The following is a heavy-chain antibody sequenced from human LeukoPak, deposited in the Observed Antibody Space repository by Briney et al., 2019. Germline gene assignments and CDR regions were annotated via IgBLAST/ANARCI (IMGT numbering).Heavy chain of an antibody. CDR3: AKDDTWIQLWYDY. Sequence: PGGSLRPSCAASGFTFSTYVMTWVRQAPGKGLEWVSAISGSGANTYYAGSVKGRFTISRDNSKNTLYLQMSSLSPEDTAVYYCAKDDTWIQLWYDYWGQGTLVTVSS. V-gene: IGHV3-23*01. CDR2: ISGSGANT. D-gene: IGHD5-18*01. J-gene: IGHJ4*02. CDR1: GFTFSTYV.